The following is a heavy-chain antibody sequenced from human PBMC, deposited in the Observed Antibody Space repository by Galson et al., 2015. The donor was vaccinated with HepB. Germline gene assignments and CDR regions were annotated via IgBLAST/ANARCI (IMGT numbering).Heavy chain of an antibody. Sequence: SVKVSCKASGGTFSSYTVSWLRQAPGQGLEWMGKITPKVGRGSYAQKFQGRVTITADKSSTITYMELSSLSTEDTAVYYCARDFAAAADYWGQGTLVTVSS. V-gene: IGHV1-69*08. CDR3: ARDFAAAADY. D-gene: IGHD6-13*01. CDR2: ITPKVGRG. CDR1: GGTFSSYT. J-gene: IGHJ4*02.